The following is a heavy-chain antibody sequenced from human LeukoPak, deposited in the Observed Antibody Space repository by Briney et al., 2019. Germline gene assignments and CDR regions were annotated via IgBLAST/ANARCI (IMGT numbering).Heavy chain of an antibody. V-gene: IGHV5-51*01. CDR2: IYPAGSDT. CDR3: ARQRSSAWHADY. J-gene: IGHJ4*02. CDR1: GYSFTTSW. D-gene: IGHD6-19*01. Sequence: GESLKISCKGSGYSFTTSWIARVRQMPGKGLEWMGIIYPAGSDTRYSPSFKGQVTISADKFISTAYLHWSRLKASDTAMYYCARQRSSAWHADYWGQGTLVTVSS.